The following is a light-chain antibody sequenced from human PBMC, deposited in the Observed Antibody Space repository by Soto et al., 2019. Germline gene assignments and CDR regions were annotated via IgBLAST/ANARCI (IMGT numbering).Light chain of an antibody. CDR3: QQYNNWIT. CDR1: QSVKTF. Sequence: EIVLTQSPATLPLSPGERATLSCRASQSVKTFLVWYQQRPGQAPRLLIHDASHRAAGIPARFSGSWSGTEFTLTISSLQSEDFAVYYCQQYNNWITFGQGTKVDIK. J-gene: IGKJ1*01. CDR2: DAS. V-gene: IGKV3-11*01.